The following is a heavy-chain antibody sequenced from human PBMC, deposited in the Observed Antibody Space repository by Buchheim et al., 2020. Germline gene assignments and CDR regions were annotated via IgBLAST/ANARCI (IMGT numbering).Heavy chain of an antibody. J-gene: IGHJ5*02. CDR2: ISYDGSNK. V-gene: IGHV3-30*18. Sequence: QVQLVESGGGVVQPGRSLRLSCAASGFTFSSYGMHWVRQAPGKGLEWVAVISYDGSNKYYADSVKGRFTISRDNSKNTLYLQMNSLRAEDTAVYYCAKVARGVGATSWFDPWGQGTL. D-gene: IGHD1-26*01. CDR1: GFTFSSYG. CDR3: AKVARGVGATSWFDP.